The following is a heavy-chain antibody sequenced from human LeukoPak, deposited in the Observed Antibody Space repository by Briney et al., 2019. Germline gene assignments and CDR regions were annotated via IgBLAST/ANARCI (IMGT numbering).Heavy chain of an antibody. V-gene: IGHV4-39*07. J-gene: IGHJ4*02. D-gene: IGHD6-19*01. CDR1: GGSLSSSSYY. Sequence: SETLSLTCTVSGGSLSSSSYYWGWIRQPPGKGLEWIGSIYYSGSTYYNPSLKSRVTISVDTSKNQFSLKLSSVTAADTAVYYCAREEVAGPFDYWGQGTLVTVSS. CDR3: AREEVAGPFDY. CDR2: IYYSGST.